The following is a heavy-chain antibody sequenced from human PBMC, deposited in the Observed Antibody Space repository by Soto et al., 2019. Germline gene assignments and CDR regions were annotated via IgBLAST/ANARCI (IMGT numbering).Heavy chain of an antibody. D-gene: IGHD4-17*01. CDR2: IYPGDSDT. Sequence: LEESMKVSRTGAEGRITGYGSGWVRPMPGKGLEWMGIIYPGDSDTRYSPSFQGQVTISADKSISTAYLQWSSLKASDTAMYYCARNADYGHYYYYHYMDVWGKGTTVTVSS. CDR3: ARNADYGHYYYYHYMDV. CDR1: EGRITGYG. J-gene: IGHJ6*03. V-gene: IGHV5-51*01.